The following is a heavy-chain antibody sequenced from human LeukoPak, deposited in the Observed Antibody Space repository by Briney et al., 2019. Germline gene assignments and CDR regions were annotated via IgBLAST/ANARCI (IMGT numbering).Heavy chain of an antibody. CDR1: GGSFSGYY. V-gene: IGHV4-34*01. CDR3: ARDSLYYDSSGYFY. J-gene: IGHJ4*02. D-gene: IGHD3-22*01. CDR2: INHSGST. Sequence: SETLSLTCAVYGGSFSGYYWSWIRQPPGKGLEWIWEINHSGSTNYNPSLKSRVTISVDTSKNQFSLKLSSVTAADTAVYYCARDSLYYDSSGYFYWGQGTLVTVSS.